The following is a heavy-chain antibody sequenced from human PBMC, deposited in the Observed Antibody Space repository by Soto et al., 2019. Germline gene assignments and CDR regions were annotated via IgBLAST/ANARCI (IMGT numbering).Heavy chain of an antibody. CDR1: GGTFSSYA. V-gene: IGHV1-69*12. Sequence: QVQLVQSGAEVKKPGSSVKVSCKASGGTFSSYAISWVRQAPGQGLEWRGGIIPIVGTANYAQKFQGRVTPTADESTSTAYMELSSLRSEDTAVYYCARHVPAAGYYYGMDVWGQGTTVTVSS. CDR2: IIPIVGTA. CDR3: ARHVPAAGYYYGMDV. D-gene: IGHD2-2*01. J-gene: IGHJ6*02.